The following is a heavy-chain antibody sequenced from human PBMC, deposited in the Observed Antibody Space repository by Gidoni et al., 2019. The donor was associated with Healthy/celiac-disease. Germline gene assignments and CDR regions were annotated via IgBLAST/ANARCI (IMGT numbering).Heavy chain of an antibody. Sequence: QVQLQESGPGLVKPSETLSLTCTVSGGSISSYYWSWIRQPPGKGLEWIGYIYYSGSTNYNPSLKSRVTISVDTSKNQFSLKLSSVTAADTAVYYCARWGGGGSSNWFDPWGQGTLVTVSS. D-gene: IGHD2-15*01. V-gene: IGHV4-59*01. CDR3: ARWGGGGSSNWFDP. J-gene: IGHJ5*02. CDR1: GGSISSYY. CDR2: IYYSGST.